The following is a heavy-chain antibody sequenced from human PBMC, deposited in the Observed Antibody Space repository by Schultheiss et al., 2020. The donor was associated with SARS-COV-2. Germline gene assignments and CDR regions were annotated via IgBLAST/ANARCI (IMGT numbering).Heavy chain of an antibody. Sequence: SETLSLTCAVYGGSFSGYYWSWIRQPTGKGLEWIGSIYHSGSTYYNPSLKSRVTISVDTSKNQFSLKLSSVTAADTAVYYCARGRGGHDYGDPNSYWYFDLWGRGTLVTVSS. CDR1: GGSFSGYY. V-gene: IGHV4-34*01. CDR2: IYHSGST. J-gene: IGHJ2*01. D-gene: IGHD4-17*01. CDR3: ARGRGGHDYGDPNSYWYFDL.